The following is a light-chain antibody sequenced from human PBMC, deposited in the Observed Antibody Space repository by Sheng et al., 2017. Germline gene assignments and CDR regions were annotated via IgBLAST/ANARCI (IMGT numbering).Light chain of an antibody. V-gene: IGKV3-11*01. Sequence: EIVLTQSPGTLSLSPGDRATLSCRASQSIRSALVWYQQKPGQAPRLLIFNTSNRTTGIPARFSGSGSGTDFTLTISRLEPEDVAVYYCQQRSDWPVTFGPGTKVDIK. CDR2: NTS. CDR1: QSIRSA. J-gene: IGKJ3*01. CDR3: QQRSDWPVT.